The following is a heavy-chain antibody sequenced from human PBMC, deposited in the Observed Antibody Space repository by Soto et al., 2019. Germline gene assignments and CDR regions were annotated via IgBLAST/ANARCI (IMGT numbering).Heavy chain of an antibody. J-gene: IGHJ4*02. CDR2: ISHDGSNK. CDR1: GFTFSSYA. V-gene: IGHV3-30-3*01. Sequence: GGSLRLSCAASGFTFSSYAMHWVHQAPGKGLEWVALISHDGSNKYYADSVKGRFTISRDNSKNTLYLQMNSLRAEDTAVYYCARAFRNRDTIYGDYLNWGQGTLVTVSS. D-gene: IGHD4-17*01. CDR3: ARAFRNRDTIYGDYLN.